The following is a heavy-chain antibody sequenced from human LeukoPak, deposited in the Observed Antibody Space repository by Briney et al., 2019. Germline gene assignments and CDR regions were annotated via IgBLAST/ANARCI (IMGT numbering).Heavy chain of an antibody. V-gene: IGHV4-61*08. D-gene: IGHD6-6*01. Sequence: SETLSLTCTVSGGSISSGGYYWSWIRQPPGKGLEWIGYIYYSGSTNYNPSLKSRVTISVDTSKNQFSLKLSSVTAADTAVYYCARGEGRPVYYYYYMDVWGKGTTVTVSS. J-gene: IGHJ6*03. CDR3: ARGEGRPVYYYYYMDV. CDR1: GGSISSGGYY. CDR2: IYYSGST.